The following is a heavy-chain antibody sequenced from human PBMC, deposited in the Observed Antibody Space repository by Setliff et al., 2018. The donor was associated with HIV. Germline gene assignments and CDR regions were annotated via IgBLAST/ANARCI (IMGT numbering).Heavy chain of an antibody. CDR3: VKDGDYSNNLYDAFDI. CDR2: ISGSGDST. CDR1: GFTFGSYA. D-gene: IGHD3-16*01. J-gene: IGHJ3*02. Sequence: GGSLRLSCAPSGFTFGSYAMSWVRQAPGKGLEWVSVISGSGDSTFYADSLKGRFTISRDNSRNMLYLQMNSLRPEDTAVYYCVKDGDYSNNLYDAFDIWGQGTMVTVSS. V-gene: IGHV3-23*01.